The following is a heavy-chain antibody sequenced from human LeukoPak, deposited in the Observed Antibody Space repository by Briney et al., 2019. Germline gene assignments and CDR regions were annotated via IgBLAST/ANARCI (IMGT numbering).Heavy chain of an antibody. Sequence: ASEKVSCKASGYSFIDYYMHWVRQAPGQGLEWLGWINPNTGGTNYAQKFQGRVTMTRDTSITTAYMELNRLRSDDTAVYYCARGGASYDGSDYSPYVWGQGTLVSVSS. CDR3: ARGGASYDGSDYSPYV. V-gene: IGHV1-2*02. CDR1: GYSFIDYY. J-gene: IGHJ4*02. CDR2: INPNTGGT. D-gene: IGHD3-22*01.